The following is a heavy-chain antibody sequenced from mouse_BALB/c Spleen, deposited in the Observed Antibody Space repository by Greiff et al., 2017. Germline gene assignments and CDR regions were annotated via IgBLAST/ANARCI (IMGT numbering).Heavy chain of an antibody. CDR3: ASETNYYGSSYNDD. CDR2: ISSGGST. J-gene: IGHJ2*01. V-gene: IGHV5-6-5*01. Sequence: EVQLQESGGGLVKPGGSLKLSCAASGFTFSSYAMSWVRQTPEKRLEWVASISSGGSTYYPDSVKGRFTISRDNARNILYLQMSSLRSEDTAMYYCASETNYYGSSYNDDWGQGTTLTVSS. D-gene: IGHD1-1*01. CDR1: GFTFSSYA.